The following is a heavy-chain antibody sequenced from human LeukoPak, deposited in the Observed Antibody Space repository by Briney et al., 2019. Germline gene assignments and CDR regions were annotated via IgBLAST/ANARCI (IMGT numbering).Heavy chain of an antibody. Sequence: ASVKVSCKASGYTFTSYYMHWVRQAPGQGLEWMGIINPSGGSTSYAQKFQGRVTMTRDMSTSTVYMELSSLRSEDTAVYYCARTLSYDSSGYWAPLDAFDIWGQGTMVTVSS. CDR1: GYTFTSYY. CDR3: ARTLSYDSSGYWAPLDAFDI. D-gene: IGHD3-22*01. CDR2: INPSGGST. V-gene: IGHV1-46*01. J-gene: IGHJ3*02.